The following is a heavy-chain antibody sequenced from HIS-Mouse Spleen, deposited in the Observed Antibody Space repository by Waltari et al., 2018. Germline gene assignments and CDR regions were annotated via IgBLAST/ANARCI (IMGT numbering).Heavy chain of an antibody. Sequence: EVQLVESGGGLVKPGGSLRLSCATSGFTFSNAWMSWVRQAPGKGLEWVGGIKSKTDGRTTDYAAPVKGRFTISRDDSKNTLYLQMNSLKTEDTAVYYCIATTGYWGQGTLVTVSS. J-gene: IGHJ4*02. V-gene: IGHV3-15*01. CDR1: GFTFSNAW. D-gene: IGHD3-9*01. CDR2: IKSKTDGRTT. CDR3: IATTGY.